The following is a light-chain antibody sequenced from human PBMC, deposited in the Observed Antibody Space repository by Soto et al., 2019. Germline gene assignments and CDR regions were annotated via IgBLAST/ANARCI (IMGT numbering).Light chain of an antibody. V-gene: IGKV3-15*01. J-gene: IGKJ1*01. CDR2: GAS. Sequence: EIVMTQSPATLSVSPGERATLSCRASQSVSSNLAWYQQKPGQAPRLLIYGASTRAPGIAARFSGRGSGTEFTLNISSLQSEDFAVYYCQQYNNWPPGRTFGQGTKVEIK. CDR1: QSVSSN. CDR3: QQYNNWPPGRT.